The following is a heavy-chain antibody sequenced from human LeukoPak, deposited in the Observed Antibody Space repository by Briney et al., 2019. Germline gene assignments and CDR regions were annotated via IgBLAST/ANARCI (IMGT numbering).Heavy chain of an antibody. J-gene: IGHJ4*02. Sequence: GGSLRLSCGASGFTFSSYAMSWVRQAPGKGLEWVSAISGSGGSTYYADSVKGRLTISRDNSKNTLYLQMNSLRAEDTAVYYCAKDTAIAYDYWGQGTLVTVSS. CDR3: AKDTAIAYDY. CDR2: ISGSGGST. CDR1: GFTFSSYA. D-gene: IGHD5-18*01. V-gene: IGHV3-23*01.